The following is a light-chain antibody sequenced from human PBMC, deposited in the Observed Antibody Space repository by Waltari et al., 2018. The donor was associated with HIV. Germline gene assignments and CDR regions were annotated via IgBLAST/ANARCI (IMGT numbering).Light chain of an antibody. CDR1: SSDVGAYKS. CDR2: EVS. V-gene: IGLV2-8*01. CDR3: TSYAGINPVA. J-gene: IGLJ2*01. Sequence: QSALTQPPSASGSPGQSITISCTGTSSDVGAYKSVSWYQHHPGEAPKLMIYEVSNRPAGVSNRIAGAKSGNTASLTVSGLQAEDEAEYSCTSYAGINPVAFGGGTKLTVL.